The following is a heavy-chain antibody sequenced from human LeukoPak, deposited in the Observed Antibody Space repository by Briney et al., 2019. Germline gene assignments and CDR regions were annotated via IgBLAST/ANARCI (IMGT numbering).Heavy chain of an antibody. CDR1: GYSFTSYW. V-gene: IGHV5-51*01. J-gene: IGHJ3*02. CDR2: IYPGDSDT. CDR3: ARPPHYSGTSDAFDI. D-gene: IGHD3-10*01. Sequence: GESLKISCKGSGYSFTSYWIGWVRQMPGKGLEWMGIIYPGDSDTRYSPSFQGQVTISADKSIATAYLQWSSLEASDTAMYYCARPPHYSGTSDAFDIWGQGKMVTVSS.